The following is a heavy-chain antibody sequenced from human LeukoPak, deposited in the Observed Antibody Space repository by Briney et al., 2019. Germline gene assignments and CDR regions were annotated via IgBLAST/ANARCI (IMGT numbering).Heavy chain of an antibody. D-gene: IGHD1-7*01. V-gene: IGHV3-23*01. CDR2: ISGGGGGT. Sequence: GGSLRLSCSASGFTFSSYAMSWVRQAPGKGLEWVSAISGGGGGTYYADSVKGRFTISRDNSKYTLYLQMNSLRAEDTAVYYCAKDNPFLAGTTRPHRYFDVWGRGTLVTVSS. CDR1: GFTFSSYA. CDR3: AKDNPFLAGTTRPHRYFDV. J-gene: IGHJ2*01.